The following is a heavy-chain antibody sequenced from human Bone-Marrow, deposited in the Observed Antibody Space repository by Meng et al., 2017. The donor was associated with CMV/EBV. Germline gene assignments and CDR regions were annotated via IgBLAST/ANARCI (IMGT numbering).Heavy chain of an antibody. CDR2: IKSKTDGGTT. V-gene: IGHV3-15*01. Sequence: GESLKISCAASGFTFSNAWMSWVRQAPGKGLEWVGRIKSKTDGGTTDYAAPVKGRFTISRDNAKNSLYLQMNSLRAEDTAVYYCARDITIFGVAPLDVWGQGTTVTVSS. CDR1: GFTFSNAW. J-gene: IGHJ6*02. CDR3: ARDITIFGVAPLDV. D-gene: IGHD3-3*01.